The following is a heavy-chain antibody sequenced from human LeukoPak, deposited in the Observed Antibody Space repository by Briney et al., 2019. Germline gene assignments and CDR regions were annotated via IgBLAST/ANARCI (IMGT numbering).Heavy chain of an antibody. J-gene: IGHJ4*02. V-gene: IGHV1-18*01. CDR2: ISAYNGNT. Sequence: VASVKVSCKASGYTFTSYGISWVRQAPGQGLEWMGWISAYNGNTNYAQKLRGRVTMTTDTSTSTAYMELRSLRSDDTAVYYCARLLGYCSSTSCAGEFDYWGQGTLVTVSS. CDR3: ARLLGYCSSTSCAGEFDY. D-gene: IGHD2-2*01. CDR1: GYTFTSYG.